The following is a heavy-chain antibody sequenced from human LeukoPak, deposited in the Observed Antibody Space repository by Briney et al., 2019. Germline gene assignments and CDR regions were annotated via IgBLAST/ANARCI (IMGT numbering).Heavy chain of an antibody. CDR2: IIPIFGTA. CDR1: GGTFSSYA. D-gene: IGHD5-18*01. V-gene: IGHV1-69*13. CDR3: ARSGYSYGYDFDY. Sequence: GASVKVSCKASGGTFSSYAISWVRQAPGQGLEWTGGIIPIFGTANYAQKFQGRVTITADESTSTAYMELSSLRSEDTAVYYCARSGYSYGYDFDYWGQGTLVTVSS. J-gene: IGHJ4*02.